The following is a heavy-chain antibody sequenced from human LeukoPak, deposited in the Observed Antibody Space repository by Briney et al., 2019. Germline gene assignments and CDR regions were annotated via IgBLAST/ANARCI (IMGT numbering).Heavy chain of an antibody. CDR1: GYTFTSYY. CDR2: INPGGRIT. D-gene: IGHD1-26*01. CDR3: ARETLLGATGY. V-gene: IGHV1-46*01. J-gene: IGHJ4*02. Sequence: ASVKVSCKASGYTFTSYYIHWMRQAPGQGLEWMGTINPGGRITNYAQKFQGRVTMTRDTSTSTVYMELSSLRSEDTAVYYCARETLLGATGYWGQGTLVTVSS.